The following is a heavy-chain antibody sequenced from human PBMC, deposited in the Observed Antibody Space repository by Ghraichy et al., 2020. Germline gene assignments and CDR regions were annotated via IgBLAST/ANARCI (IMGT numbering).Heavy chain of an antibody. CDR2: IYYSGNT. J-gene: IGHJ6*02. Sequence: SETLSLTCTVSGDSISSGSFFWGWIRQPPGKGLEWIGNIYYSGNTNYNPSLKSRVTISVDTSKNQFSLKLNSVTAADTAVYFCARVRCVGGVCYEYLYSYALDVWGQGTTVTVSS. V-gene: IGHV4-61*01. CDR3: ARVRCVGGVCYEYLYSYALDV. CDR1: GDSISSGSFF. D-gene: IGHD2-8*02.